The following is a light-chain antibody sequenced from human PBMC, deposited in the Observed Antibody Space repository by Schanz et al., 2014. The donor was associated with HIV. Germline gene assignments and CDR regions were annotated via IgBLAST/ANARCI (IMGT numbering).Light chain of an antibody. CDR3: QQSLSAPLT. V-gene: IGKV1-9*01. J-gene: IGKJ4*01. Sequence: IQLTQSPSSLSASVGDRVTITCRASQGISSYLAWYQQKPGKAPKVLIYAASTLQSGVPSRFSGSGSGTYFTLTISSLQPEDFATYYCQQSLSAPLTFGGGTKVEI. CDR2: AAS. CDR1: QGISSY.